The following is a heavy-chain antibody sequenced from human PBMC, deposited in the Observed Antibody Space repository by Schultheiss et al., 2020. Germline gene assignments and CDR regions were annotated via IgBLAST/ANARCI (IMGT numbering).Heavy chain of an antibody. D-gene: IGHD1-26*01. Sequence: GGSLRLSCAASGFTFSNSVMSWVRQAPGKGLVWVSRINGDGVTTNYADSVKGRFTISRDNAKNTLYLQMNSLRAEDTAVYYCALGPGADWGQGTLVTVSS. CDR3: ALGPGAD. CDR1: GFTFSNSV. J-gene: IGHJ4*02. V-gene: IGHV3-74*01. CDR2: INGDGVTT.